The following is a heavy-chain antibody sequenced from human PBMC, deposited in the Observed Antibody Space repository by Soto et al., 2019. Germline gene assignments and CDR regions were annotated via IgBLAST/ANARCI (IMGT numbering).Heavy chain of an antibody. V-gene: IGHV3-30*18. CDR1: GVTFSSYG. CDR3: AKDKVPVVVTAPFDY. J-gene: IGHJ4*02. Sequence: PGGSLRLSCAASGVTFSSYGMHWFRQAPGKGLEWVAVISYDGSNKYYADSVKGRFTVSRDKSKNTLYLQVNSLRAEDTAVYYCAKDKVPVVVTAPFDYWGQGTLVTVSS. D-gene: IGHD2-21*02. CDR2: ISYDGSNK.